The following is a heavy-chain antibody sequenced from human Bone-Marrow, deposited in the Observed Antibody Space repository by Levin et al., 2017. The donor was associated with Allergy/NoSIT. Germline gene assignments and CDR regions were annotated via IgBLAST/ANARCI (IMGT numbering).Heavy chain of an antibody. D-gene: IGHD5/OR15-5a*01. Sequence: GESLKISCVASGFTFSTSWMSWVRQAPGKGLEWVATIKYDGNEKLYVDSVKGRFTISRDNAERSADLLMDSLRAEDTAVYYCATLLGSVTIFDNWGQGTLVTVSS. CDR2: IKYDGNEK. V-gene: IGHV3-7*01. CDR3: ATLLGSVTIFDN. CDR1: GFTFSTSW. J-gene: IGHJ4*02.